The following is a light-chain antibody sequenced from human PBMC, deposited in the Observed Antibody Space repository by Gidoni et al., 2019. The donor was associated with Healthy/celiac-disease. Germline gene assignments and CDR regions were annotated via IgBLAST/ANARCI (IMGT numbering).Light chain of an antibody. CDR1: RSVLYSSNTKND. J-gene: IGKJ2*01. CDR2: CAS. V-gene: IGKV4-1*01. Sequence: DIVMTQSPEPLAVSLGERAPINRTSSRSVLYSSNTKNDLAWYQQKPGQPPKLLIYCASTRETGVPDRFSGSGSGIDFTLTSRSLQAEAVAVYYCQQYYSTPYTFXXXTKLEIK. CDR3: QQYYSTPYT.